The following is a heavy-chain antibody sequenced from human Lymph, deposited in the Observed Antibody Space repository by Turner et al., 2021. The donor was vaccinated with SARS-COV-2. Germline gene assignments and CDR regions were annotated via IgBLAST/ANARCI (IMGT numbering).Heavy chain of an antibody. V-gene: IGHV1-3*04. Sequence: QVQLVQSGAEVKKPGASVKVSCKASGYTFTNYAMHWVRQAPGQRLEWMGWINTGNGNTKYSQKFQGRVTITRDTSASTAYMGLSSLRSEDTAVYYCARGKSPLLRFLEWLLSLDYWGQGTLVTVSS. D-gene: IGHD3-3*01. CDR1: GYTFTNYA. CDR2: INTGNGNT. CDR3: ARGKSPLLRFLEWLLSLDY. J-gene: IGHJ4*02.